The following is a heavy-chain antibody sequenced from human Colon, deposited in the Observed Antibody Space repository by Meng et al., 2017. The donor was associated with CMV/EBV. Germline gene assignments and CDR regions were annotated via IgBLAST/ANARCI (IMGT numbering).Heavy chain of an antibody. V-gene: IGHV4-59*08. CDR2: IYKSGTT. CDR3: ARQRRRINLLKGNEADFFGDMDV. D-gene: IGHD3-10*01. J-gene: IGHJ6*02. CDR1: GFPVSANY. Sequence: ESLKISCAASGFPVSANYMAWIRQAPGKGLEWIGHIYKSGTTKYNPSLESRVTISADTSKNEFSLKLSSVTAADTAVYYCARQRRRINLLKGNEADFFGDMDVWGQGTTVTVSS.